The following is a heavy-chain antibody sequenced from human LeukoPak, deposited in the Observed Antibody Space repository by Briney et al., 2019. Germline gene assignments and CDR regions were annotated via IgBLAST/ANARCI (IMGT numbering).Heavy chain of an antibody. Sequence: PSETLSLTCTVSGDSVSSGSHYWSWIRQPPGKGPECIGYISNSGSTNYNPSLKSRVTISVDTSQNQLSLNLNSVTAADTAVYYCARSYYDFWSGSYYYYMDVWGKGTTVTVSS. V-gene: IGHV4-61*01. CDR3: ARSYYDFWSGSYYYYMDV. CDR2: ISNSGST. J-gene: IGHJ6*03. D-gene: IGHD3-3*01. CDR1: GDSVSSGSHY.